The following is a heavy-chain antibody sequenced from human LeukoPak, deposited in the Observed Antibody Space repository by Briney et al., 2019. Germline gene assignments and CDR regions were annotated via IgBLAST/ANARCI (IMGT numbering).Heavy chain of an antibody. CDR2: ISGSGGST. J-gene: IGHJ4*02. D-gene: IGHD5-18*01. V-gene: IGHV3-23*01. CDR3: AKGSGYSYGYYDY. Sequence: GGSLRLSCAASRFTFSSYGMSWVRQAPGKGLEWVSAISGSGGSTYYADSVKGRFTISRDNSKNTLYLQMNSLRAEDTAVYYCAKGSGYSYGYYDYWGQGTLVTVSS. CDR1: RFTFSSYG.